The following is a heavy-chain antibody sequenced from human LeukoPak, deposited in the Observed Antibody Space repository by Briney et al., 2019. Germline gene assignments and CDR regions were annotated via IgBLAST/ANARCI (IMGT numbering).Heavy chain of an antibody. CDR1: GGTFNNYA. D-gene: IGHD6-13*01. J-gene: IGHJ4*02. CDR2: IIPIFGTT. Sequence: SVKVSCKPSGGTFNNYAVAWVRQAPGQGLEWMGQIIPIFGTTSYAPKFQGRVAITADEMTTTAYMELSSLISEDTAVYYCTRDPLAASAPGYFDSWGQGSLVAVSS. V-gene: IGHV1-69*13. CDR3: TRDPLAASAPGYFDS.